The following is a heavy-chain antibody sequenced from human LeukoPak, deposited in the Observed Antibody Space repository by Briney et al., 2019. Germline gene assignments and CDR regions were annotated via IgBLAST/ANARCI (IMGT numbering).Heavy chain of an antibody. V-gene: IGHV4-39*07. CDR2: IYYSGST. CDR3: ARAPTYYYGMDV. Sequence: PSETLSLTCTVSGGSISSSRFYWGWLRQPPGTGLGWIGSIYYSGSTYYNPSLKSRVTISVDTSKNQFSLKLSSVTAADTAVYYCARAPTYYYGMDVWGQGTTVTVSS. J-gene: IGHJ6*02. CDR1: GGSISSSRFY.